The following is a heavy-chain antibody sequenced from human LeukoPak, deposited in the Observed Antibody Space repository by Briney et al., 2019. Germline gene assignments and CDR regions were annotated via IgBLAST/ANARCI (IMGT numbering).Heavy chain of an antibody. J-gene: IGHJ4*02. CDR1: GFTFSNYE. CDR3: ARVRSGYSHENYFDY. V-gene: IGHV3-48*03. Sequence: VGSLRLSCAASGFTFSNYEMNWVRQAPGKGLEWVSYISGSGSTIYYADSVKGRFTISRDNAKDSLYLQVNSLRAEDTAVYYCARVRSGYSHENYFDYWGQGTLVTVSS. D-gene: IGHD5-18*01. CDR2: ISGSGSTI.